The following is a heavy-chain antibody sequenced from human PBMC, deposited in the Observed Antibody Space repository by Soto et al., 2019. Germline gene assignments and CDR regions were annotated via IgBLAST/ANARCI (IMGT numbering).Heavy chain of an antibody. V-gene: IGHV3-53*01. CDR2: IYTGGST. D-gene: IGHD6-13*01. J-gene: IGHJ4*02. Sequence: GGSLRLSCAASGFTVSRDYMSWVRQAPGKGLEWVSVIYTGGSTYYADSVKGRFTFSRDNSKNTLYLQMNSLRAEDTAVYYCAKDQGSSWYEIDYWGQGTLVTVSS. CDR3: AKDQGSSWYEIDY. CDR1: GFTVSRDY.